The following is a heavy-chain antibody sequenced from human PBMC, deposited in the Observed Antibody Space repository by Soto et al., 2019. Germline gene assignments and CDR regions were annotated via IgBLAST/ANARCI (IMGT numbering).Heavy chain of an antibody. Sequence: VSGPTLVNPTETLTLTCTVSGFSLNNARMGVSWIRQPPGKALEWLAHIFSNDDKSYSTSLKTRLTISKDTSKSQVVLTMTNMDPVDTATYYWARTPLHSSNWYDYWGQGTLVTVSS. V-gene: IGHV2-26*01. CDR3: ARTPLHSSNWYDY. J-gene: IGHJ5*01. CDR1: GFSLNNARMG. CDR2: IFSNDDK. D-gene: IGHD6-13*01.